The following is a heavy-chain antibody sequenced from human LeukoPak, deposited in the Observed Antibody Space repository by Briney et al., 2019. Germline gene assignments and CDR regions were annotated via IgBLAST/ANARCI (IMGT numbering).Heavy chain of an antibody. Sequence: SETLSLTCAVSGGSFIGFHWNWIRQSPTKGLEWIGEINHRGSTNYNPSLKSRVTISVDTSKNQFSLRLRSVTAADTAVYYCARDPTTVIAVSYYFDFWGQGTQVTVSS. CDR3: ARDPTTVIAVSYYFDF. V-gene: IGHV4-34*01. CDR1: GGSFIGFH. J-gene: IGHJ4*02. CDR2: INHRGST. D-gene: IGHD2-15*01.